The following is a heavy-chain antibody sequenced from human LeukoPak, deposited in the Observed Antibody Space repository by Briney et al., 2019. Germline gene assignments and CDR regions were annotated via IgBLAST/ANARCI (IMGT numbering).Heavy chain of an antibody. CDR1: GFTFSSYG. J-gene: IGHJ4*02. CDR2: IWYDGSNK. D-gene: IGHD3-22*01. CDR3: ARDDCSSGGCYANFDY. Sequence: GGSLRLSCAASGFTFSSYGMHWVRQAPGKGLEWVAVIWYDGSNKFYADSVKGRFTISRDNSKNTLYLQMNSLRAEDTAVYYCARDDCSSGGCYANFDYWGQGTLVTVSS. V-gene: IGHV3-33*01.